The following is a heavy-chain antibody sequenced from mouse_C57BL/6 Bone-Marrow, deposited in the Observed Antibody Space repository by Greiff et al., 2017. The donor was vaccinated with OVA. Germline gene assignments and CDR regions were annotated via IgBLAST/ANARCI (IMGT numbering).Heavy chain of an antibody. V-gene: IGHV1-5*01. CDR3: TRRGYYGNCVSFDY. J-gene: IGHJ2*01. D-gene: IGHD2-1*01. CDR1: GYTFTSYW. Sequence: EVQLLQSGTVLARPGASVKMSCKTSGYTFTSYWMHWVKQRPGQGLEWIGAIYPGNSDTSYNQKFKGKAKLTAVTSASTAYMELSSLTNEDSAVYYCTRRGYYGNCVSFDYWGKGTTLTVSS. CDR2: IYPGNSDT.